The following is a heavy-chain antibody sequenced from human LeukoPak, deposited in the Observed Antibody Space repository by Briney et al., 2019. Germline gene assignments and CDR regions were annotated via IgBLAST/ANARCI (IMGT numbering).Heavy chain of an antibody. CDR3: ARDLGSGGNSDY. V-gene: IGHV4-38-2*02. D-gene: IGHD4-23*01. CDR1: GYSISSGYY. Sequence: SETLSLTCTVSGYSISSGYYSGWIRQPPGKGLEWIGRISHSGTTYYNPSLKSRVTISLDTSKNQFSLKLSSVTAADTAVYYCARDLGSGGNSDYWGQGTLVTVSS. J-gene: IGHJ4*02. CDR2: ISHSGTT.